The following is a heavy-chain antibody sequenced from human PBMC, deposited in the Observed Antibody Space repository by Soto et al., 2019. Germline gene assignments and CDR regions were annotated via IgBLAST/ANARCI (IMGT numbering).Heavy chain of an antibody. D-gene: IGHD1-26*01. CDR2: INHSGST. V-gene: IGHV4-34*01. CDR1: GGSFSGYY. Sequence: QVQLQQWGAGLLKPSETLSLTCAVYGGSFSGYYWSWIRQPPGKGLEWIGEINHSGSTNYNPSLKSRVTISVDTSKNQLSLKLSSVTAADTAVYYCAKPLVGATTIGAFDIWGQGTMVTVSS. J-gene: IGHJ3*02. CDR3: AKPLVGATTIGAFDI.